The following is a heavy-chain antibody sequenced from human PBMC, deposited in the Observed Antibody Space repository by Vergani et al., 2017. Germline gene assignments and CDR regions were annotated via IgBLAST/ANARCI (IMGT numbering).Heavy chain of an antibody. D-gene: IGHD1-26*01. J-gene: IGHJ4*02. CDR2: ISGSGKST. V-gene: IGHV3-23*01. CDR1: AFTFNTYS. Sequence: EVQLLESGGGVIQPGKSLRLSCTVSAFTFNTYSMSWLRQSPKKGLEWLSGISGSGKSTFYADSVKGRFTISRDNSNDTLYLQMNSLRPEDTATYYCVKDAGSYENFFDSWGQGTLVTVSS. CDR3: VKDAGSYENFFDS.